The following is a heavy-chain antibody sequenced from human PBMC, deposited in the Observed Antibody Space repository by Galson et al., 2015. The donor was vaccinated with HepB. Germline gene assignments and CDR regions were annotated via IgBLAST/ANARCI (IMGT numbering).Heavy chain of an antibody. V-gene: IGHV4-39*01. J-gene: IGHJ4*02. CDR1: GASINNRYYY. D-gene: IGHD6-19*01. CDR3: ARRPKNRSGWQVFDY. Sequence: ETLSLTCSVSGASINNRYYYWGWIRQPPGKGLEWIGSIYYSGNTYYNPSLETRVTMSVDTSKNQFSLKLSSVTAADTAVYFCARRPKNRSGWQVFDYWGQGTLVTVSS. CDR2: IYYSGNT.